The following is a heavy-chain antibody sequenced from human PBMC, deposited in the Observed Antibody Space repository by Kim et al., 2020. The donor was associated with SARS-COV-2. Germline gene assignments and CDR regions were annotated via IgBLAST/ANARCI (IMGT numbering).Heavy chain of an antibody. CDR2: INPNSGAT. J-gene: IGHJ6*02. D-gene: IGHD2-15*01. V-gene: IGHV1-2*06. Sequence: ASVKVSCKASGYTFTGYYIHWVRQTPGQGFEWMGRINPNSGATNYAQKSQGRVTMTRDTSFSTVFMELSRLRSDDTAIYYCARFGYCRGGSCNGMDVWGQGTTVTVS. CDR1: GYTFTGYY. CDR3: ARFGYCRGGSCNGMDV.